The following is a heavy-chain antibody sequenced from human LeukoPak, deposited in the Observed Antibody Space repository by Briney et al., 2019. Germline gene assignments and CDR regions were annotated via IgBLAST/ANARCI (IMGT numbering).Heavy chain of an antibody. Sequence: ASVKVSCKVSGYTLTELSMHWVRQAPGKGLEWMGGFDPEDGETIYAQKFQGRVTMTEDTSTDTAYMELSSLRSEDTAVYYCATARFRKKYYYYYMDVWGKGTTVTVSS. V-gene: IGHV1-24*01. CDR3: ATARFRKKYYYYYMDV. J-gene: IGHJ6*03. CDR2: FDPEDGET. CDR1: GYTLTELS. D-gene: IGHD3-16*01.